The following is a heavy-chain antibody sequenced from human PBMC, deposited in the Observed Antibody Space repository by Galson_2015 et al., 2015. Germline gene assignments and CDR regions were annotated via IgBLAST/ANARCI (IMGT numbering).Heavy chain of an antibody. V-gene: IGHV4-34*01. CDR2: INHLGYT. J-gene: IGHJ6*03. CDR1: GESFSDYV. CDR3: VGGSPASRA. Sequence: SETLSLTCAVSGESFSDYVWTWIRQPPGKGLEWIGEINHLGYTNYNPSLRFRVTMSLDTSKNQFSLKLTSVTAADTALYYCVGGSPASRAWG.